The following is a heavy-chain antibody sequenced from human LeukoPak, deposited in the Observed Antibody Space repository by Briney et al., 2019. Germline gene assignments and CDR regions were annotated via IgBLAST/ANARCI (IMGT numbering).Heavy chain of an antibody. J-gene: IGHJ4*02. CDR3: AKDLIGRGFGELPPDY. Sequence: GGSLRLSCAASGFTFSSYGMHWVRQAPGKGLEWVAFIRYDGSNKYYADSVKGRFTISRDNSKNALYLQMNSLRAEDTAVYYCAKDLIGRGFGELPPDYWGQGTLVTVSS. V-gene: IGHV3-30*02. D-gene: IGHD3-10*01. CDR2: IRYDGSNK. CDR1: GFTFSSYG.